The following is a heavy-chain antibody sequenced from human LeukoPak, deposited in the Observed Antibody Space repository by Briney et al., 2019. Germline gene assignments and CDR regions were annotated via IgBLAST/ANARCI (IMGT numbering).Heavy chain of an antibody. J-gene: IGHJ4*02. CDR2: IYNSGGA. D-gene: IGHD5-24*01. CDR1: GGSISSFC. Sequence: SETLSLTCTVSGGSISSFCWSWIRQPPGKGLEWMGHIYNSGGANYNPSLTSRVTISVDTSKNQFSLKLSSVTAADTAVYYCASRRVGYSIFDYWGQGILVTASS. V-gene: IGHV4-59*01. CDR3: ASRRVGYSIFDY.